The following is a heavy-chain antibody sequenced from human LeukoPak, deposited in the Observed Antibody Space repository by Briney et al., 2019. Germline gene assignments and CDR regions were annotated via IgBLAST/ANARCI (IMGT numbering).Heavy chain of an antibody. CDR2: IIPIFGTA. D-gene: IGHD4-17*01. CDR3: ARLMYGDYFDY. J-gene: IGHJ4*02. Sequence: GASVKVYCKASGGTFSSYAISWVRQAPGQGLEWMGGIIPIFGTANYAQKFQGRVTITADESTSTAYMELSSLRSEDTAVYYCARLMYGDYFDYWGQGTLVTVSS. V-gene: IGHV1-69*13. CDR1: GGTFSSYA.